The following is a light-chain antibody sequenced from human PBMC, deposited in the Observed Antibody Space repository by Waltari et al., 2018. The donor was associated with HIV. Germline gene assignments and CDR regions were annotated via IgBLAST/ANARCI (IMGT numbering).Light chain of an antibody. Sequence: EIVLTQSPATLSLSPGERVTLSCRASQSVSRYLGWYQQKSGQAPRLLIYDVSNRATGIPARFSGSGSGTDFTLTISRLEPEDFAVYYCQQYATSPRTFGQGTKVEIK. V-gene: IGKV3-20*01. CDR2: DVS. CDR1: QSVSRY. J-gene: IGKJ1*01. CDR3: QQYATSPRT.